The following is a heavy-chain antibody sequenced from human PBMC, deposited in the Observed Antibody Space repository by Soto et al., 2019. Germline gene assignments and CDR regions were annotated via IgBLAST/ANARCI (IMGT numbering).Heavy chain of an antibody. CDR3: ARWVAGGSYHDYYCYGMDV. CDR1: GGTFSSYA. Sequence: QVQLVQSGAEVKKPGSSVKVSCKASGGTFSSYAISWVRQAPGQGLEWMGGIIPIFGTANYAQKFQGRVTITADESTSTAYMELSSLRSEDTAVYYCARWVAGGSYHDYYCYGMDVWGQGTTVTVSS. V-gene: IGHV1-69*01. D-gene: IGHD1-26*01. CDR2: IIPIFGTA. J-gene: IGHJ6*02.